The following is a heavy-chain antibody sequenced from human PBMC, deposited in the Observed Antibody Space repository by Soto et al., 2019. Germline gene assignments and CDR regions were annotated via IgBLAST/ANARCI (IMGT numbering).Heavy chain of an antibody. CDR3: ARDRRRNTAMVTVYDY. Sequence: SVKVSCKASGGTFSSYAISWVRQAPGQGLEWMGGIIPIFGTANYAQKFQGRVTITADESTSTAYMELSSLRSEDTAVYYCARDRRRNTAMVTVYDYWGQGTLVNVSS. V-gene: IGHV1-69*13. D-gene: IGHD5-18*01. CDR1: GGTFSSYA. J-gene: IGHJ4*02. CDR2: IIPIFGTA.